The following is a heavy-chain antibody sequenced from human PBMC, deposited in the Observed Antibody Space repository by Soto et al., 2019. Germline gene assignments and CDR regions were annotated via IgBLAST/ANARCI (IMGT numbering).Heavy chain of an antibody. Sequence: EVQLVESGGGLVQPGGSLRLSCAASGFTFSSYTMNWVRQAPGKGLEWVSYISSSSSTIYYADSVKGRFTISRDNAKNSLYLQMNSLRDEDTAVYYCARGSWVVPAARGDCMDVWGQGTTVTVSS. J-gene: IGHJ6*02. CDR2: ISSSSSTI. D-gene: IGHD2-2*01. CDR1: GFTFSSYT. CDR3: ARGSWVVPAARGDCMDV. V-gene: IGHV3-48*02.